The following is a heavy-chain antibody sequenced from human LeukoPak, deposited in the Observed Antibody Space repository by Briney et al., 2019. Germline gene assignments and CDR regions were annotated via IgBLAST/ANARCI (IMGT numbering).Heavy chain of an antibody. Sequence: PSETLSLTCTVSGGSISSYYWSWIRQPPGKGLEWIGYIYYSGSTNYNPSLKSRVTISVDTSKNQFSLKLSSVTAADTAEYYCARLASSGWSHCDYWGQGTLVTVSS. D-gene: IGHD6-19*01. V-gene: IGHV4-59*01. CDR3: ARLASSGWSHCDY. J-gene: IGHJ4*02. CDR2: IYYSGST. CDR1: GGSISSYY.